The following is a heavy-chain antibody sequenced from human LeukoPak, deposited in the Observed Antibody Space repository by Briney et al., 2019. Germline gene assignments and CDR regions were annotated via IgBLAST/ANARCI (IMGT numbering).Heavy chain of an antibody. CDR3: ARDPMVRGALDY. CDR2: ISSSGSTI. J-gene: IGHJ4*02. CDR1: GFTFSDYY. Sequence: GGSLRLSCTASGFTFSDYYMSWIRQAPGKGLEWVSYISSSGSTIYYADSVKGRFTISRDNSKNTLYLQMNSLRAEDTAVYYCARDPMVRGALDYWGQGTLVTVSS. V-gene: IGHV3-11*04. D-gene: IGHD3-10*01.